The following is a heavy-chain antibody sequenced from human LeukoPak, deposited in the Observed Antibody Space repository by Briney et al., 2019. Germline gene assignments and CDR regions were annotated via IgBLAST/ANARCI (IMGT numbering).Heavy chain of an antibody. Sequence: ASETLSLTCAVSGYSISSGYYWGWIRQPPGKGLEWIGSIYHSGSTYYNPSLKSRVTISVDTSKNQFSLKLSSVTAADTAVYYCASPPPFYDYWGQGTLVTVSS. J-gene: IGHJ4*02. CDR2: IYHSGST. CDR3: ASPPPFYDY. V-gene: IGHV4-38-2*01. CDR1: GYSISSGYY.